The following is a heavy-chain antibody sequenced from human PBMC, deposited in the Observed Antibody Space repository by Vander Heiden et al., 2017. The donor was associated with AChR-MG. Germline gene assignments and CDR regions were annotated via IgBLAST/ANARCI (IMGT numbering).Heavy chain of an antibody. CDR3: VREPDLDPGVGFDI. V-gene: IGHV3-33*01. CDR2: IWYDGSNK. J-gene: IGHJ3*02. Sequence: QVQLVESGGGVVQPGRSPRPSCAASGFTFGSYGMHWVRQAPGKGLEWVAVIWYDGSNKYYADSVKGRFTISRDNSKNTLYLQMNSLRAEDTAVYYCVREPDLDPGVGFDIWGQGTMVTVS. D-gene: IGHD3-9*01. CDR1: GFTFGSYG.